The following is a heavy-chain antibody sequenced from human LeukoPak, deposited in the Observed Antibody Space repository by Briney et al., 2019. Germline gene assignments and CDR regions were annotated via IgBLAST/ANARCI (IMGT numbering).Heavy chain of an antibody. CDR3: GRDGNIAVAGRPPANYSDY. CDR2: IWYDGNNK. J-gene: IGHJ4*02. CDR1: GFTFSSYG. V-gene: IGHV3-33*01. Sequence: PGRSLRLSCAASGFTFSSYGMHWVRQAPGKGLEWVAVIWYDGNNKYYVDSVKGRFTISRDNSKNTLCLQMNSLRAEDTAVYFCGRDGNIAVAGRPPANYSDYWGQGTLVTVSS. D-gene: IGHD6-19*01.